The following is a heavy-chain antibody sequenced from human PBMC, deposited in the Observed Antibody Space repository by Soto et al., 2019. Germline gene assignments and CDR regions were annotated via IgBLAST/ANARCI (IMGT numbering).Heavy chain of an antibody. Sequence: SETLSLTCAVYGGSFSGYYWSWIRQPPGKGLEWIGEINHSGSTNYNPSLKSRVTISVDTSKNQFSLKLSSVTAADTAVYYRAGYSSSRFRWFDPWGQGTLVTVSS. J-gene: IGHJ5*02. CDR1: GGSFSGYY. CDR3: AGYSSSRFRWFDP. CDR2: INHSGST. V-gene: IGHV4-34*01. D-gene: IGHD6-13*01.